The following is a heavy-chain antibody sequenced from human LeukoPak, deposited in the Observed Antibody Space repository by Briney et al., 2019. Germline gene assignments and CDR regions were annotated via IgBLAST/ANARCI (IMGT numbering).Heavy chain of an antibody. CDR1: GGAITSSSYY. CDR2: ISYSGTT. CDR3: ARRNYPYYFDY. D-gene: IGHD3-10*01. J-gene: IGHJ4*02. Sequence: SETLSLTCTVSGGAITSSSYYWNWVRQPPGKGLEWIGTISYSGTTYYNPSLKSRVTISVDTSKNQFSLKLSPVTAADTAVYYCARRNYPYYFDYGVQGTLVTVSS. V-gene: IGHV4-39*01.